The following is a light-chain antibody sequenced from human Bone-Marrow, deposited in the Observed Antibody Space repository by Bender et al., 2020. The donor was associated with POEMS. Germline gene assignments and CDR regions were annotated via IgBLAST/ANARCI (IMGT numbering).Light chain of an antibody. CDR2: EVI. Sequence: QSALTQPASVSGSPGQSITISCTGTSSDIGFYNYVAWYQQYPGKAPKLMIYEVINRPSGVSTRFSGSKSGNTASLTISGLQAEDEADYYCSSYAGSNNFIFGTGTKVTVL. J-gene: IGLJ1*01. CDR1: SSDIGFYNY. CDR3: SSYAGSNNFI. V-gene: IGLV2-14*01.